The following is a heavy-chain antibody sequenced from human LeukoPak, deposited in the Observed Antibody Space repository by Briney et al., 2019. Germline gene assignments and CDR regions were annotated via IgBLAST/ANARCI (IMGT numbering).Heavy chain of an antibody. CDR2: XXSDGRX. J-gene: IGHJ4*02. V-gene: IGHV3-53*01. CDR3: AKALYGGHDY. D-gene: IGHD4-23*01. Sequence: GGSLRLSCAASGFTVXSNYMNWVRQAPGXXLXWXSXXXSDGRXXXXXXXXXXXTISRDNSKNTLSLQMNSLRAEDTAVYYCAKALYGGHDYWGQGTLVTVSS. CDR1: GFTVXSNY.